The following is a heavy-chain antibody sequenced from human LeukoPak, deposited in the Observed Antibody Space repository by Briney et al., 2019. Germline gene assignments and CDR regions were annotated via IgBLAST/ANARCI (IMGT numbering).Heavy chain of an antibody. Sequence: GESLKISCKGSGYSFTSYWIGWVRQMPGKGLEWMGIIYPGDSDTRYSPSFQGQVTISADKSISTAYLQWSSLKASDTAMYYSARGGLYSSGWYSFDYWGQGTLVTVSS. CDR2: IYPGDSDT. J-gene: IGHJ4*02. CDR1: GYSFTSYW. D-gene: IGHD6-19*01. CDR3: ARGGLYSSGWYSFDY. V-gene: IGHV5-51*01.